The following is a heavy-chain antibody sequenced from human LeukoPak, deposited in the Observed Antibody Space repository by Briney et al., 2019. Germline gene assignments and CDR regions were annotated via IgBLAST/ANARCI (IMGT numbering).Heavy chain of an antibody. CDR3: AREGDFSYYDSSGYYY. J-gene: IGHJ4*02. CDR2: ISAYNGNT. D-gene: IGHD3-22*01. CDR1: GYTFTSYG. V-gene: IGHV1-18*01. Sequence: ASVKVSCKASGYTFTSYGISWVRQAPGQGLEWMGWISAYNGNTNYAQKLQGRVTMTTDTSTSTAYMELRRLRSDDTAVYYCAREGDFSYYDSSGYYYWGQGTLVTVSS.